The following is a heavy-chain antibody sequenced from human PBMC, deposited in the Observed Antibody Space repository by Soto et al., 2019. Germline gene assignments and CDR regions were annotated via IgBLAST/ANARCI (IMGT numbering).Heavy chain of an antibody. CDR3: GRDDYGIFPY. D-gene: IGHD3-10*01. J-gene: IGHJ4*02. CDR2: IDPKNGGT. V-gene: IGHV1-2*02. CDR1: GYSISAYY. Sequence: QVQLVQSGTEVKKPGASVKVSCQASGYSISAYYIHWVRQAPGQGLEWMGWIDPKNGGTVSAQKFQGRLTMTRDTSISTVCMDLSGLTSDDTALYYCGRDDYGIFPYWGQGSLVTVSS.